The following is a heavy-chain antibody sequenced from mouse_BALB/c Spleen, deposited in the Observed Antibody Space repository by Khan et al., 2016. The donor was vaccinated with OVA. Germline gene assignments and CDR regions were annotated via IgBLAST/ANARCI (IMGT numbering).Heavy chain of an antibody. CDR1: GDSITSGY. J-gene: IGHJ3*01. Sequence: EVQLQESGPSLVKPSQTLSLTCSVTGDSITSGYWNWIRKFPGNKLEYMGYIIYTGYTYYNPSLNSRISITRHTSKTQYYLLLNTVTDEDTATYYCARSTYRYAFVYWGQGTLVTVSA. V-gene: IGHV3-8*02. CDR3: ARSTYRYAFVY. CDR2: IIYTGYT.